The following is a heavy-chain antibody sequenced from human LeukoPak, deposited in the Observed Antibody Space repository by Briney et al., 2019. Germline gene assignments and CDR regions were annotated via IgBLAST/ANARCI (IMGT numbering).Heavy chain of an antibody. D-gene: IGHD3-9*01. J-gene: IGHJ4*02. CDR3: ARDVQYDILTDWEARYLDY. Sequence: GGSLRLSCVASGFTFNNYAMTWVRQAPGKGLEWVSGIRGSGDRTYYADSVKGRFTISRDKSMDSLYLQMNSLRAEDTAIYYCARDVQYDILTDWEARYLDYWGQGTLVTVSS. CDR1: GFTFNNYA. CDR2: IRGSGDRT. V-gene: IGHV3-23*01.